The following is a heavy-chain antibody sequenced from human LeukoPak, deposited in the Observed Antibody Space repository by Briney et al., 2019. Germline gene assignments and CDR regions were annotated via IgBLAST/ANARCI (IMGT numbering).Heavy chain of an antibody. CDR3: ARVGQYCTGDSCLDY. Sequence: ASVKVSCKASGYTFTNYGISWVRQAPGQGLEWMGWISAYNGNTDYAQNLQGRVTLTTDTSTNTAYLELRSLRSDDTAVYPCARVGQYCTGDSCLDYWGQGTLVTVSS. CDR1: GYTFTNYG. D-gene: IGHD2-15*01. J-gene: IGHJ4*02. V-gene: IGHV1-18*01. CDR2: ISAYNGNT.